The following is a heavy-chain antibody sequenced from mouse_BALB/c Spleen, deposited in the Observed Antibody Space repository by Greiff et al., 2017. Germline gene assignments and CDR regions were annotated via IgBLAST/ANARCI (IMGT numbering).Heavy chain of an antibody. CDR1: GYTFTSYW. J-gene: IGHJ4*01. V-gene: IGHV1-87*01. CDR2: IYPGDGDT. CDR3: ARRVTAVPHYAMDY. Sequence: QVQLKQSGAELARPGASVKLSCKASGYTFTSYWMKWVKQRPGQGLEWIGAIYPGDGDTRYTQKFKGKATLTADKSSSTAYMQLSSMASEDAAVYYCARRVTAVPHYAMDYWGQGTSVTVSS. D-gene: IGHD1-1*01.